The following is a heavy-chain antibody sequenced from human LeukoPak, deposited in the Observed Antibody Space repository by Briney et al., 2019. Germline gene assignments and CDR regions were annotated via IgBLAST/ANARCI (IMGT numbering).Heavy chain of an antibody. D-gene: IGHD3-22*01. J-gene: IGHJ4*02. CDR3: AKVSDRRYYFDY. V-gene: IGHV3-23*01. Sequence: PGGSLRLSCAASGFTFSGHAMSWVRQAPGKGLEWVSLISGSGGNTYYADSVKGRFTISRDNSKSTLYLQMNSLRAEDTAVYYCAKVSDRRYYFDYWGQGTLVTVSS. CDR1: GFTFSGHA. CDR2: ISGSGGNT.